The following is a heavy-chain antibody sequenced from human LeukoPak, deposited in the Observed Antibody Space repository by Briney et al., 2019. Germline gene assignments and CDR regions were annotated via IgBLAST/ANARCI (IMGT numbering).Heavy chain of an antibody. J-gene: IGHJ4*02. V-gene: IGHV3-7*01. Sequence: PGGSLRLSCAAYGFTFSNYWMSWVRQAPGKGLEWVAHINMDGSEKYYVDSVKGRFTISRDNAKNSLYMQMNSLRVEDTAVYYCARDKVTYWGQGTLVTVSS. CDR2: INMDGSEK. CDR3: ARDKVTY. CDR1: GFTFSNYW.